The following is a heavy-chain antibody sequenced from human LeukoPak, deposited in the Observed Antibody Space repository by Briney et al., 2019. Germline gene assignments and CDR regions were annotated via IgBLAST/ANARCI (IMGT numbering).Heavy chain of an antibody. CDR3: AISTVTTLGDY. J-gene: IGHJ4*02. CDR1: GGSFSGYY. Sequence: SETLSLTCAVCGGSFSGYYWSWIRQPPGKGLEWIGEINHSGSTNYNPSLKSRVTISVDTSKNQFSLKLSSVTAADTAVYYCAISTVTTLGDYWGQGTLVTVSS. CDR2: INHSGST. V-gene: IGHV4-34*01. D-gene: IGHD4-17*01.